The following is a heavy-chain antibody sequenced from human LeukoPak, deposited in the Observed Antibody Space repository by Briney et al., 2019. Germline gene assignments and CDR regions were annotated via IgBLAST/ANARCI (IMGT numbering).Heavy chain of an antibody. Sequence: AGGSLRLSCATSGFTFSNAWMNWVRQAPGKGLEWVGRIRSNSDGGIIDYAAPVKGRFTLSRDDSKTTLYLQMNSLQTEDTAVYYCATDFYDSTWGQGTLVTVSS. CDR2: IRSNSDGGII. V-gene: IGHV3-15*07. CDR3: ATDFYDST. D-gene: IGHD3-22*01. CDR1: GFTFSNAW. J-gene: IGHJ5*02.